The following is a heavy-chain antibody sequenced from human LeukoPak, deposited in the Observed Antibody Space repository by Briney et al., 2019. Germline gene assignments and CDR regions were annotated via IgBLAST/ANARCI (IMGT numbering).Heavy chain of an antibody. CDR3: ARDRYYDFWSGYYSNDAFDI. J-gene: IGHJ3*02. Sequence: PSDTLSLTCTVSGGSISSYYWSWIRQPPGKGLEWIGYIYYSGSTNYNPSLKSRVTISVDTFKNQFSLKLSSVTAADTAVYYCARDRYYDFWSGYYSNDAFDIWGQGTMVTVSS. CDR1: GGSISSYY. V-gene: IGHV4-59*12. D-gene: IGHD3-3*01. CDR2: IYYSGST.